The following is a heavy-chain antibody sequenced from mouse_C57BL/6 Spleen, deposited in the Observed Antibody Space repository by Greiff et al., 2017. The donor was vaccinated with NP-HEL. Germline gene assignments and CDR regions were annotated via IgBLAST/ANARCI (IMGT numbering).Heavy chain of an antibody. CDR1: GYTFTSYW. CDR2: IDPSDSET. J-gene: IGHJ4*01. Sequence: QVQLQQPGAELVRPGSSVKLSCKASGYTFTSYWMHWVKQRPIQGLEWIGNIDPSDSETHYNQRFKDKATLTVDKSSSTAYMQLSSLTSEDSAVYYCAAITTVVARGTYAMDYWGQGTSDTVSS. V-gene: IGHV1-52*01. CDR3: AAITTVVARGTYAMDY. D-gene: IGHD1-1*01.